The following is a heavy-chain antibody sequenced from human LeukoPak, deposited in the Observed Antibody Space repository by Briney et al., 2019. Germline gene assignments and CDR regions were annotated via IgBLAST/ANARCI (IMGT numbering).Heavy chain of an antibody. CDR3: ARGEEVGSSWPQIYYYYGMDV. CDR1: GYTFTGYY. V-gene: IGHV1-2*02. D-gene: IGHD6-13*01. CDR2: INPNSGGS. Sequence: ASVRVSCKASGYTFTGYYMHWVRQAPGQGLEWMGWINPNSGGSNYAQNFQGRVTMTWDTAISTVYMELSRLRSDDTAVYYCARGEEVGSSWPQIYYYYGMDVWGQGTTVTVSS. J-gene: IGHJ6*02.